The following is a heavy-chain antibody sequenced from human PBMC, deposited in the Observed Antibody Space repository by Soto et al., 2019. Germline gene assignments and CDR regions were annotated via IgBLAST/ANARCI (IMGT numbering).Heavy chain of an antibody. J-gene: IGHJ6*03. CDR2: INHSGST. V-gene: IGHV4-34*01. D-gene: IGHD6-6*01. Sequence: SGTLSLTCAGFCGSFRCYYWGWIRQAPGEGVEWIGEINHSGSTNYNPSLKSRVTISVDTSKNQFSLKLSSVTAADTAVYYCARGHSVSSSSGYYSYYMDVWGKGTTVTVSS. CDR1: CGSFRCYY. CDR3: ARGHSVSSSSGYYSYYMDV.